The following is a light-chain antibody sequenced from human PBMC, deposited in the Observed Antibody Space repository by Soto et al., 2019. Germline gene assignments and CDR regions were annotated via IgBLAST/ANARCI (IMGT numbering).Light chain of an antibody. V-gene: IGKV1-33*01. CDR3: QQYDDLPVT. CDR2: DAS. J-gene: IGKJ4*01. CDR1: QDISYY. Sequence: DIQMTQSPSSLSASVGDRVTITCQASQDISYYVNWYQQKVGSAPKLLIYDASKLHAGVPSRFSAGGSGTDFVFIINNLQAEDVAKYFCQQYDDLPVTFGGGTKVE.